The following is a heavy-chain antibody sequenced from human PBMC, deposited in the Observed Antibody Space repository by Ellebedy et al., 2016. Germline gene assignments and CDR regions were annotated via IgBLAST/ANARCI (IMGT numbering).Heavy chain of an antibody. J-gene: IGHJ6*03. Sequence: SETLSLXXTVSGYSISSGYYWGWIRQPPGKGLEWIGSIYHSGSTYYNPSLKSRVTMSVDTSKNQFSLKLSSVTAADTAVYYCASSKLLGYMDVWGKGTTVTVSS. CDR1: GYSISSGYY. CDR2: IYHSGST. D-gene: IGHD2-15*01. V-gene: IGHV4-38-2*02. CDR3: ASSKLLGYMDV.